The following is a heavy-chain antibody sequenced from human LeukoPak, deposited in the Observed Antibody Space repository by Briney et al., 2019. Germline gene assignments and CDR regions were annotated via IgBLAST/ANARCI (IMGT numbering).Heavy chain of an antibody. CDR3: ARLSVVVTPYYYYGMDV. D-gene: IGHD2-21*02. CDR2: INHSGSA. Sequence: PWETLSLTCAVYGGSFSGYYWSWIRQPPGKGLEWIGEINHSGSANYNPSLESRVTISVDTSKNQFSLKLSSVTAADTAVYYCARLSVVVTPYYYYGMDVWGKGTTVTVSS. J-gene: IGHJ6*04. CDR1: GGSFSGYY. V-gene: IGHV4-34*01.